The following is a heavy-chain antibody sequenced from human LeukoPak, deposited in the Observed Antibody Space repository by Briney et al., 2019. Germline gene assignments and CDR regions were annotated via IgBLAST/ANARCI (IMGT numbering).Heavy chain of an antibody. CDR3: ARVYYDFWSGYSHFDY. D-gene: IGHD3-3*01. CDR2: IYSGGST. Sequence: QAGGSLRLSCAASGCTVSSNYMGWVRQAPGKGLEWVSVIYSGGSTYYADSVKGRFTISRDNSKNTLYLQMNSLRAEDTAVYYCARVYYDFWSGYSHFDYWGQGTLVTVSS. CDR1: GCTVSSNY. V-gene: IGHV3-53*01. J-gene: IGHJ4*02.